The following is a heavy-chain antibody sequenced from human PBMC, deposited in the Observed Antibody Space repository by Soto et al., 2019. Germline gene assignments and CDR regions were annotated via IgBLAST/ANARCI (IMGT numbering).Heavy chain of an antibody. J-gene: IGHJ4*02. D-gene: IGHD6-13*01. CDR1: GFTFSNHA. Sequence: LRLSCAVSGFTFSNHAMSWVRQAPGKGLEWVSAISTAVGATYYADSVKGRFTISRDDSNNTLFLQMNSLRAEDTAVYYCAKDRNAAARNFDYWGQGTLVTVSS. CDR3: AKDRNAAARNFDY. CDR2: ISTAVGAT. V-gene: IGHV3-23*01.